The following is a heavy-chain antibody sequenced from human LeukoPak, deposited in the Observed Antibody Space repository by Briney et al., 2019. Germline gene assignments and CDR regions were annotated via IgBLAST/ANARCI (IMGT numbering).Heavy chain of an antibody. CDR2: MNPNSGNT. Sequence: ASVTVSFKATGYTFTSYHINWVRQATGQGLEWMGLMNPNSGNTGYAQKFQGRLTMTRNTSISTAYMELSRLRYEDTAVYYCASVPSSWSAQGTDGHHDYWGRGTLVTVSS. D-gene: IGHD6-13*01. V-gene: IGHV1-8*01. CDR1: GYTFTSYH. CDR3: ASVPSSWSAQGTDGHHDY. J-gene: IGHJ4*02.